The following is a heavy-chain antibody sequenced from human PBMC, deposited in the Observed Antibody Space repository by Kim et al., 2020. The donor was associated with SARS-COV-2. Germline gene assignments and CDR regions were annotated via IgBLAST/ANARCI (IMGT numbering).Heavy chain of an antibody. V-gene: IGHV3-21*01. CDR2: ISSSSSYI. CDR3: ARDSGYYGSGTVGTNYYYYGMDV. D-gene: IGHD3-10*01. Sequence: GGSLRLSCAASGFTFSSYSMNWVRQAPGKGLEWVSSISSSSSYIYYADSVKGRFTISRDNAKNSLYLQMNSLRAEDTAVYYCARDSGYYGSGTVGTNYYYYGMDVWGQGTTVTVSS. CDR1: GFTFSSYS. J-gene: IGHJ6*02.